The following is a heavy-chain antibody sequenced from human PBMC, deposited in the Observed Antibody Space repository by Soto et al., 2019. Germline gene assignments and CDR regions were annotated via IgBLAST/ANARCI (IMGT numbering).Heavy chain of an antibody. D-gene: IGHD5-18*01. Sequence: GGSLRLSCAASGFTFSSYAMHWVRQAPGKGLEWVSSISSSSSYIYYADSVKGRFTISRDNAKNSLYLQMNSLRAEGTAVYYCARDQPGYSYGYGLGYWGQGTLVTVSS. V-gene: IGHV3-21*01. CDR1: GFTFSSYA. CDR2: ISSSSSYI. J-gene: IGHJ4*02. CDR3: ARDQPGYSYGYGLGY.